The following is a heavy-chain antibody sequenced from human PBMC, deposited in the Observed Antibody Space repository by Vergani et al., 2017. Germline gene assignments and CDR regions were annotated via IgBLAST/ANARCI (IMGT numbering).Heavy chain of an antibody. CDR2: ISSSSSTI. J-gene: IGHJ4*02. Sequence: EVQLLESGGGLVQPGGSLRLSCAASGFTFSSYSMNWVRQAPGKGLEWVSYISSSSSTIYYADSVKGRFTISRDNAKNSLYLQMNSLRAEDTAVYYCARGGRWEGSGWYLGDYWGQGTLVTVSS. D-gene: IGHD6-19*01. CDR3: ARGGRWEGSGWYLGDY. CDR1: GFTFSSYS. V-gene: IGHV3-48*01.